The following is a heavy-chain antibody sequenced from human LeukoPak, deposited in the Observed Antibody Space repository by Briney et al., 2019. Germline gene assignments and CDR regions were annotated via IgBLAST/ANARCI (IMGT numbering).Heavy chain of an antibody. CDR1: GYTFTGHY. Sequence: GASVKVSCKASGYTFTGHYMHWVRQAPGKGLEWMGRINPNSGGTNYAQKFQGRVTMTRDTSISTAYMELSRLRSDDTAVYYCARFVDTAMDAFDIWGQGTMVTVSS. J-gene: IGHJ3*02. V-gene: IGHV1-2*06. D-gene: IGHD5-18*01. CDR3: ARFVDTAMDAFDI. CDR2: INPNSGGT.